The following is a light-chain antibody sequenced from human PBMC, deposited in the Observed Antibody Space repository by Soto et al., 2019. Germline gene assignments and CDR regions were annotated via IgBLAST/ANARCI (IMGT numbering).Light chain of an antibody. CDR2: EVS. V-gene: IGLV2-14*01. CDR1: NSDVGGYNY. J-gene: IGLJ1*01. CDR3: NSYTSSTAYV. Sequence: SVLTHPASRSGAPGQSSTISCTGTNSDVGGYNYVSWYQLHPGKAPKLIIYEVSNRPSGVSNRFSGSKSGNTASLTISGLQAEDEADYYCNSYTSSTAYVFGTGTKVTVL.